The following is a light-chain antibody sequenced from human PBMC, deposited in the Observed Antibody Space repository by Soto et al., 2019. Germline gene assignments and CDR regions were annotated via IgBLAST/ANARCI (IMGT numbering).Light chain of an antibody. J-gene: IGKJ5*01. CDR3: QQYGSSIT. Sequence: EIVMTQSLATLSVSPGERATLSFRASQGIGSTLAWYQQKPGQTPKLLIYDASTRATGVPARFSGGGSGTEFTLTISRLEPEDFAVFYCQQYGSSITFGQGTRLEIK. CDR2: DAS. CDR1: QGIGST. V-gene: IGKV3-15*01.